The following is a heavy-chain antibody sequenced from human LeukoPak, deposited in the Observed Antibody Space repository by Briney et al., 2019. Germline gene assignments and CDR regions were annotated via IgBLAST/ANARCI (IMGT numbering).Heavy chain of an antibody. CDR3: AKRGSSSSAFRSDY. CDR1: GFTFSSYA. D-gene: IGHD6-6*01. Sequence: GGSLRLSCAASGFTFSSYAMIWVRQAPGKGLEWVSSISGSGDSTYYADSVKGRFTISRDNSKNTLFLQMNSLRAEDTAVYHCAKRGSSSSAFRSDYWGQGTLVTVSS. V-gene: IGHV3-23*01. J-gene: IGHJ4*02. CDR2: ISGSGDST.